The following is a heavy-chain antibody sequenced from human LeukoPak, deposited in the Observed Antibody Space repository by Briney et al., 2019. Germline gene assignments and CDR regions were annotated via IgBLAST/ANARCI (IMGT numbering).Heavy chain of an antibody. CDR1: GFTFRSIA. V-gene: IGHV3-23*01. J-gene: IGHJ4*02. CDR3: AKGQELDDGVFDS. CDR2: IRSNGDTT. Sequence: GGSLRLPCAASGFTFRSIAMTWVRQAPGKGLEWVSSIRSNGDTTYNADSVEGRFTISRDNSKNTLYLQMNRLRVEDTAIYYCAKGQELDDGVFDSWGQGTLVTVSS. D-gene: IGHD1-1*01.